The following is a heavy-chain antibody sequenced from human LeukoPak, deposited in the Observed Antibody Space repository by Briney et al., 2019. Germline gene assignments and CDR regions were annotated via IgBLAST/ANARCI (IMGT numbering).Heavy chain of an antibody. CDR1: GFTFSSYG. Sequence: GGSLRLSCAASGFTFSSYGMHWVRQAPGKGLEWVANIKQDGSEKYYVDSVKGRFTISRDNAKNSLYLQMNSLRAEDTAVYYCARDAVVAVAGMYYFDYWGQGTLVTVSS. V-gene: IGHV3-7*01. CDR2: IKQDGSEK. J-gene: IGHJ4*02. D-gene: IGHD6-19*01. CDR3: ARDAVVAVAGMYYFDY.